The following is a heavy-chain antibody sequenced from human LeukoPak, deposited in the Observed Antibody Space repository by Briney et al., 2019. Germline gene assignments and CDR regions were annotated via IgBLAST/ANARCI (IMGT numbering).Heavy chain of an antibody. Sequence: PSETLSPTCTVSGYSISSGYYCGWIRQPPGKGLEWIGSIYHSGSTYYNPSLKSRVTISVDTSKNQFSLKLSSVTAADTAVYYCARAKPSIAAAGTIGYWGQGTLVSVSS. D-gene: IGHD6-13*01. CDR1: GYSISSGYY. CDR3: ARAKPSIAAAGTIGY. V-gene: IGHV4-38-2*02. J-gene: IGHJ4*02. CDR2: IYHSGST.